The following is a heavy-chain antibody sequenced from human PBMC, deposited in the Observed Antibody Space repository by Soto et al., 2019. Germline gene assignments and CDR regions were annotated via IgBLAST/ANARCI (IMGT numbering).Heavy chain of an antibody. Sequence: QVQLVQSGAEVKKPGSSVKVSCKASGGTFSSYAISWVRQAPGQGLEWMGGIIPIFGTANYAQKFQGRVTITADESTSTAYMELSSLRSEDTAVYYCARATDYDFWTGGSNWFDPWGQGTLFTVSS. J-gene: IGHJ5*02. CDR2: IIPIFGTA. CDR1: GGTFSSYA. V-gene: IGHV1-69*01. CDR3: ARATDYDFWTGGSNWFDP. D-gene: IGHD3-3*01.